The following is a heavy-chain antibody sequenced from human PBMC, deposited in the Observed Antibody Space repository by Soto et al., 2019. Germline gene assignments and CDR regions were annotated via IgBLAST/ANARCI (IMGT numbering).Heavy chain of an antibody. CDR2: ISYTGDT. Sequence: XGTLALTCTVSGDSVSSDSYFGTWIRQPPGKGLEWIAYISYTGDTNYNPSLKSRVTISVDTSTNQFFLTLTSVTAADTAVYFCARIIVGVTVDLWGQGSLVTVSS. CDR3: ARIIVGVTVDL. CDR1: GDSVSSDSYF. J-gene: IGHJ5*02. V-gene: IGHV4-61*01. D-gene: IGHD1-26*01.